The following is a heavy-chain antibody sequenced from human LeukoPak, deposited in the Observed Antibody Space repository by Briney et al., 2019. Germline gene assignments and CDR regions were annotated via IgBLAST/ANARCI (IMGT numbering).Heavy chain of an antibody. CDR2: ISSSSSYT. D-gene: IGHD2-15*01. CDR1: GFTFSDYY. J-gene: IGHJ4*02. Sequence: KPGGSLRLSCAASGFTFSDYYMSWLRQAPGKGLEWVSYISSSSSYTNSADSVKGRFTISRDNAKNSLYLQMNSLRAEDTAVYYCARDEGYCSGGSCYSNYWGQGTLVTVSS. V-gene: IGHV3-11*06. CDR3: ARDEGYCSGGSCYSNY.